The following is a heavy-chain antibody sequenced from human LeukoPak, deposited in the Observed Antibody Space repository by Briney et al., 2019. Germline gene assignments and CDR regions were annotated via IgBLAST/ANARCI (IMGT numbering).Heavy chain of an antibody. Sequence: PSETLSLTCAVYGGSFSGYYWSWIRQPPGKGLEWIGEINHSGSTNYNPSLKSRVTISVDTSKNQFSLKLSSVTAADTAVYYCARVKSSSWYNWFDPWGQGTLVTVSS. CDR1: GGSFSGYY. CDR3: ARVKSSSWYNWFDP. CDR2: INHSGST. V-gene: IGHV4-34*01. D-gene: IGHD6-13*01. J-gene: IGHJ5*02.